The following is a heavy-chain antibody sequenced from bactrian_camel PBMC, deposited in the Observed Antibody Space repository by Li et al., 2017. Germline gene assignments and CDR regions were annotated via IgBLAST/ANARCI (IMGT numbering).Heavy chain of an antibody. J-gene: IGHJ4*01. CDR1: GFTFSSYG. V-gene: IGHV3S40*01. CDR3: AVECPTDYVGGSDVSI. D-gene: IGHD4*01. CDR2: IDSGSSP. Sequence: VQLVESGGGLVQPGGSLRLSCAASGFTFSSYGMTWVRQAPGKGLEWVSTIDSGSSPYYADSVKGRFTISRDNAKNTVYLQLYSLKTEDMATYYCAVECPTDYVGGSDVSIWAQGTQVTVS.